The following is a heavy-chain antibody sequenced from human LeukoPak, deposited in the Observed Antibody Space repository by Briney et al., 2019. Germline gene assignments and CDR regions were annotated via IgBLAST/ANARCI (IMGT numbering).Heavy chain of an antibody. CDR2: INTNTGNP. Sequence: ASVKVSCKASGYTFTSYGMSWVRQAPGQGLEWMGWINTNTGNPTYAQGFTGRFVFSLDTSASTAYLQISSLKAEDTAVYYCARTTAICSSTSCYRWGFDYWGQGTLVTVSS. D-gene: IGHD2-2*02. V-gene: IGHV7-4-1*02. J-gene: IGHJ4*02. CDR3: ARTTAICSSTSCYRWGFDY. CDR1: GYTFTSYG.